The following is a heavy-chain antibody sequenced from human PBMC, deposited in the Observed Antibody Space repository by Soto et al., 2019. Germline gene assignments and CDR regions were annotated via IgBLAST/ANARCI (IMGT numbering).Heavy chain of an antibody. J-gene: IGHJ4*02. D-gene: IGHD4-4*01. Sequence: GGALRLPFAAPGFTFSDHAMSRVRQAPGKGLDWVSAISSSGDHTFYADSVKGRFTISRDNSKNTLYLQVNSLRAEDTAVYYCAKLLRPGLQFFDFWGQGTLVTVSS. V-gene: IGHV3-23*01. CDR1: GFTFSDHA. CDR3: AKLLRPGLQFFDF. CDR2: ISSSGDHT.